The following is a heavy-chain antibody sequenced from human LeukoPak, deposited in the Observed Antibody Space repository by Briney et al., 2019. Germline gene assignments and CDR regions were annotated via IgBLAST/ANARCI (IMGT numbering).Heavy chain of an antibody. D-gene: IGHD4-17*01. Sequence: GGSLSLSCAASGFTFSRYSMNWVRQAPGKGLEWVSSISSSSSYIYYADSVKGRFTISRDNAKNSLYLQMNSLRAEDTAVYYCARVGTTVTSVDYWGQGTLVTVSS. CDR3: ARVGTTVTSVDY. V-gene: IGHV3-21*01. CDR1: GFTFSRYS. CDR2: ISSSSSYI. J-gene: IGHJ4*02.